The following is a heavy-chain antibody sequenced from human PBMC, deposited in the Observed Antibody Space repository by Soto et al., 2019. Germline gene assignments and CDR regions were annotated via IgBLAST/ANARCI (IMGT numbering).Heavy chain of an antibody. CDR1: GFTFSSYS. D-gene: IGHD2-8*01. J-gene: IGHJ4*01. CDR3: AKAGVSPLSYNGGFAC. CDR2: VSYEGTIE. V-gene: IGHV3-30*18. Sequence: QVQLVESGGGVVQPGRSLRLSCAASGFTFSSYSMHWFRQAPGKGLEWVAVVSYEGTIEYYAAAVQGRFTLSRDNSKNTLSLQLHSPGAEDSAVYYCAKAGVSPLSYNGGFACWGHRPLVNVSS.